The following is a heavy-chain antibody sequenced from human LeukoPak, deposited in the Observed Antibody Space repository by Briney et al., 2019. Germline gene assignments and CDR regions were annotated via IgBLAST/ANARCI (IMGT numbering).Heavy chain of an antibody. J-gene: IGHJ5*02. CDR1: GGSFSGYY. D-gene: IGHD5-12*01. CDR3: ARGMAAAYDYNWFDP. CDR2: INHSGST. Sequence: PSETLSLTCAVYGGSFSGYYWSWIRQPPGKGLEWIGEINHSGSTNYNPSLKSRVTISVDTSKNQFSLKLNSVTAADTAVYFCARGMAAAYDYNWFDPWGQGALVTVSS. V-gene: IGHV4-34*01.